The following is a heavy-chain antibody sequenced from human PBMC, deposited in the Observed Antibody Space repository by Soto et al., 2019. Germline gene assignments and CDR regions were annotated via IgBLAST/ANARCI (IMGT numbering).Heavy chain of an antibody. D-gene: IGHD1-26*01. CDR2: ISYDGSNK. CDR1: GFTFSRYG. J-gene: IGHJ4*02. V-gene: IGHV3-30*18. Sequence: PGGSLRLSCAASGFTFSRYGMHWVSQAPGKGLEWVAVISYDGSNKYYADSVKGRFTISRDNSKNTLYLQMNSLRAEDTAVYYCAKLYSGSSSLDYWGQGTLVTVSS. CDR3: AKLYSGSSSLDY.